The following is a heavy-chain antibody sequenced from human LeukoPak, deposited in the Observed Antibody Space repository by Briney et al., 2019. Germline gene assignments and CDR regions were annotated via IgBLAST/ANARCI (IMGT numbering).Heavy chain of an antibody. CDR1: GFTFSSYW. Sequence: GGSLRLSCAASGFTFSSYWMSWVRQAPGKGLEWVANIKQDGSEKYYVDSVKGRFTISRDNSKNTLYLQMNSLRAEDTAVYYCASTGITMIVVAPDYWGQGTLVTVSS. CDR3: ASTGITMIVVAPDY. CDR2: IKQDGSEK. D-gene: IGHD3-22*01. V-gene: IGHV3-7*03. J-gene: IGHJ4*02.